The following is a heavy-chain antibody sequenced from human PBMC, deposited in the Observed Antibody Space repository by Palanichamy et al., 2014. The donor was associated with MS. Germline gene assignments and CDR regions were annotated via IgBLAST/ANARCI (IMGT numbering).Heavy chain of an antibody. CDR1: GFTFSSYA. CDR2: ISGSGGST. Sequence: EVQLLESGEGLVQPGGSLRLSCAASGFTFSSYAMSWVRQAPGKGLEWVSAISGSGGSTYYADSVKGRFTISRDNSKNTLYLQMNSLRAEDTAVYYCAKADYGDYYYYGMDVWGQGTTVTVSS. V-gene: IGHV3-23*01. D-gene: IGHD4-17*01. J-gene: IGHJ6*02. CDR3: AKADYGDYYYYGMDV.